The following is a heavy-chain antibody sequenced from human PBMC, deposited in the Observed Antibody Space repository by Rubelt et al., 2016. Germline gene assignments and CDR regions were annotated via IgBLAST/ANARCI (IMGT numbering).Heavy chain of an antibody. V-gene: IGHV4-34*01. CDR3: ARAPTRSGSDAFDI. D-gene: IGHD1-26*01. J-gene: IGHJ3*02. CDR1: GGSFSGYY. CDR2: INHSGST. Sequence: QVQLQQWGAGLLKPSETLSLTCAVYGGSFSGYYWSWIRQPPGKGLEWIGEINHSGSTNYNPSVRGRVTKSVETSKNQFSLKRSSVTAAETAVYYCARAPTRSGSDAFDIWGQGTMVTVSS.